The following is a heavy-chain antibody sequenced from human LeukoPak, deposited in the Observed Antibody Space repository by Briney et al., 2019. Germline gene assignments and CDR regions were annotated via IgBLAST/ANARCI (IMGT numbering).Heavy chain of an antibody. Sequence: SETLSLTCAAYGGSFSGYYWSWIRQPPGKGLEWIGEINHSGSTNYNPSPKSRVTIPVDTSKNQFSLKLSSVTAADTAVYYCARIDLGDDAFDIWGQGTMVTVSS. J-gene: IGHJ3*02. CDR1: GGSFSGYY. CDR3: ARIDLGDDAFDI. V-gene: IGHV4-34*01. CDR2: INHSGST.